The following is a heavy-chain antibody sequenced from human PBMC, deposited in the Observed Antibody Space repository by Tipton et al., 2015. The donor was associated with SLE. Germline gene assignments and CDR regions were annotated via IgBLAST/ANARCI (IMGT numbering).Heavy chain of an antibody. Sequence: GSLRHSCAVSGFTFDDYAMHWVRQPPGKGLEWVSLISWDGDTTYYTDSVKDRFTISRDNAKNSLYLQMNSLRAEDTALYFCAKDITGDLDDAFDMWGRGTMVTVSS. V-gene: IGHV3-43D*04. CDR1: GFTFDDYA. D-gene: IGHD2-21*02. CDR2: ISWDGDTT. CDR3: AKDITGDLDDAFDM. J-gene: IGHJ3*02.